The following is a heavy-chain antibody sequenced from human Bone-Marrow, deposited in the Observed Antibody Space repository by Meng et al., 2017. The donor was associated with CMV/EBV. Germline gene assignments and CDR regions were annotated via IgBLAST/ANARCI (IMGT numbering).Heavy chain of an antibody. CDR1: GGSFSGYN. CDR2: INPSGST. D-gene: IGHD7-27*01. CDR3: ARVPNGGAGWFDA. Sequence: GSLRLSCAVYGGSFSGYNRSWIRQPPGKGLEWIGEINPSGSTNYNPSLKGRVTISVDTSKNQFSLKLSTVTAADTAVYYCARVPNGGAGWFDAWGQGTLVTVSS. J-gene: IGHJ5*02. V-gene: IGHV4-34*01.